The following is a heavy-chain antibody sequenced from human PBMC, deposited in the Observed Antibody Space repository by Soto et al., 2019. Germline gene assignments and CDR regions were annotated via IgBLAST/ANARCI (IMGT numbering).Heavy chain of an antibody. V-gene: IGHV1-69*01. CDR2: IIPIFGKA. CDR1: GGTFSSYA. J-gene: IGHJ6*02. CDR3: ASRCPYHFASSGFAPVDV. Sequence: QVQLVQSGAGVKKPGSSVKVSCKAPGGTFSSYAISWVRQAPGRGLEWMGGIIPIFGKAHCAKKVQGRVTITPDEPPRTACRARSILTPQATAVYYCASRCPYHFASSGFAPVDVWGQGTRVTVSS. D-gene: IGHD3-22*01.